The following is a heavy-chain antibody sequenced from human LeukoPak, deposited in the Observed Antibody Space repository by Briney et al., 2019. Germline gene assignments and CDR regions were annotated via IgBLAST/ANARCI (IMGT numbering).Heavy chain of an antibody. V-gene: IGHV4-31*03. D-gene: IGHD2-15*01. Sequence: SQTLSLTCTVSGGSISSGGHYWSWIRQHPAKGLEWIGYIYYSGSAYYNPSLESRVTISIDTSKNQFSLKLTSVTAADTAVHFCARGTPRLFDYWGQGTLVTVSS. CDR1: GGSISSGGHY. CDR2: IYYSGSA. J-gene: IGHJ4*02. CDR3: ARGTPRLFDY.